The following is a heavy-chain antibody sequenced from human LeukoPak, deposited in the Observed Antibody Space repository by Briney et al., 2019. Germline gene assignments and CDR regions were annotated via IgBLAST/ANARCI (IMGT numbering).Heavy chain of an antibody. CDR1: GYTFSGYY. Sequence: ASVKVSCKASGYTFSGYYMHWVRQAPGQGLEWMGWINPNSGGTNYAQKFQGRVTMTRDTSISTAYLELGRLTSDDTAMYYCARGGPAGSGSYYSQYWGQGTLVTVSS. D-gene: IGHD3-10*01. CDR3: ARGGPAGSGSYYSQY. V-gene: IGHV1-2*02. J-gene: IGHJ4*02. CDR2: INPNSGGT.